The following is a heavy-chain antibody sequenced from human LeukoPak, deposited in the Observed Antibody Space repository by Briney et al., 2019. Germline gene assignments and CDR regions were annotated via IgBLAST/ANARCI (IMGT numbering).Heavy chain of an antibody. CDR3: ARDRGSDDPIDY. CDR2: IWHDGKHK. Sequence: QPGGSLRLSCAASGFTFSSYGMHWVRQAPGKGLGGVAVIWHDGKHKFYADSVKGRFTISRDNSKNTLYLQMNSLRAEDTAVYYCARDRGSDDPIDYWGQGTPVTVSS. J-gene: IGHJ4*02. V-gene: IGHV3-33*01. CDR1: GFTFSSYG. D-gene: IGHD2-15*01.